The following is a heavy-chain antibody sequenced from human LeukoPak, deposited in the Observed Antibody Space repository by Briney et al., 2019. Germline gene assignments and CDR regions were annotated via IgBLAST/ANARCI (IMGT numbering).Heavy chain of an antibody. CDR3: GKCSSGWIDL. D-gene: IGHD6-13*01. Sequence: GESLKISCKGSGYNFPTYWIGWVRQMPGKGLEWIGIIYPDDSDTRYSPSFQGQVSISADKSISTAYLQWSSLRASDTSLYARGKCSSGWIDLWGQGTRVIISS. CDR1: GYNFPTYW. J-gene: IGHJ5*02. V-gene: IGHV5-51*01. CDR2: IYPDDSDT.